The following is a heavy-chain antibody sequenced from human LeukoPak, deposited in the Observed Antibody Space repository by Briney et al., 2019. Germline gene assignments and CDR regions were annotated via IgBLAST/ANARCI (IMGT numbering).Heavy chain of an antibody. V-gene: IGHV3-48*04. Sequence: GGSLRLSCAASGFTFSSYSMNWVRQAPGKGLEWVSYISSSSSTIYYADSVKGRFTISRDNAKNSLYLQMNSLRAEDTAVYYCARVQLFQWLAEYNWFDPWGQGTLVTVSS. CDR2: ISSSSSTI. D-gene: IGHD6-19*01. J-gene: IGHJ5*02. CDR3: ARVQLFQWLAEYNWFDP. CDR1: GFTFSSYS.